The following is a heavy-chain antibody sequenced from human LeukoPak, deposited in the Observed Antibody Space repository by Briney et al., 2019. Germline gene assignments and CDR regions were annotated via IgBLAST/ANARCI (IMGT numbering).Heavy chain of an antibody. CDR1: GGSISSGGYY. CDR2: IYYTGST. J-gene: IGHJ4*02. D-gene: IGHD6-19*01. CDR3: ARDNEWLDY. Sequence: SETLSLTCTVSGGSISSGGYYWSWIRQHPGKGLEWIGHIYYTGSTYYNPSLKSRVTISPDTSKDQFSLKLSPVTAADTAVYYCARDNEWLDYWGQGNLVIVSS. V-gene: IGHV4-31*03.